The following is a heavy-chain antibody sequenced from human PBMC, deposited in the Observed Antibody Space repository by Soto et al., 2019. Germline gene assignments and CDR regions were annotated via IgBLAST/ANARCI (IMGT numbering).Heavy chain of an antibody. CDR3: AKSNYYDSGGTILAS. V-gene: IGHV1-18*01. J-gene: IGHJ4*02. Sequence: ASVQVSCKASGYTFTSYGISCGLQAHAQGLEWMGWISAYNGNTNYGQKLQGRVTMTTDTSTRTAYMERRSLSSDETAVYYCAKSNYYDSGGTILASGGQGPLVTVAS. D-gene: IGHD3-22*01. CDR2: ISAYNGNT. CDR1: GYTFTSYG.